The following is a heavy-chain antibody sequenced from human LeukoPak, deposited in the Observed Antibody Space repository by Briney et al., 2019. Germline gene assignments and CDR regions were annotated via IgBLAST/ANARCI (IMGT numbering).Heavy chain of an antibody. Sequence: ASVKVSCKASGYTFTCYYMHWVRQAPGQGLEWMGRINPNSGGTNYAQKFQGRVTMTRDTSISTAYMELSRLRSDDTAVYYCARDLVDTAIGEASNWFDPWGQGTLVTVSS. CDR3: ARDLVDTAIGEASNWFDP. D-gene: IGHD5-18*01. J-gene: IGHJ5*02. CDR1: GYTFTCYY. V-gene: IGHV1-2*06. CDR2: INPNSGGT.